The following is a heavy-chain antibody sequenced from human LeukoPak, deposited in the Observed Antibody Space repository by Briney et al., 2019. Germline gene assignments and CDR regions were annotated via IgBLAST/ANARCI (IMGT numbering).Heavy chain of an antibody. CDR3: ARGGVPELVFDY. CDR2: INHSGST. J-gene: IGHJ4*02. D-gene: IGHD1-14*01. Sequence: SETLSLTCAVYGGSFSGYYWSWIRQPPGKGLEWIGEINHSGSTNYNPSLKSRVTISVDTSKNQFSLKLSSVTAADTAVYYCARGGVPELVFDYWGQGTLVTVSS. V-gene: IGHV4-34*01. CDR1: GGSFSGYY.